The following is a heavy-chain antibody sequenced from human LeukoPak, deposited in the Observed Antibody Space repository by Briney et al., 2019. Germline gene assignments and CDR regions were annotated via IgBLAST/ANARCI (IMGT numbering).Heavy chain of an antibody. CDR3: ARGATVGEIDY. J-gene: IGHJ4*02. CDR2: IGTAGDT. D-gene: IGHD4-23*01. V-gene: IGHV3-13*01. CDR1: GFTFSSYD. Sequence: GGSLRLSCAASGFTFSSYDMHWVRQATGKGLEWVSAIGTAGDTYYPGSVKGRFTISRENAKNSLYLQRNSLRAGDTAVYYCARGATVGEIDYWGQGTLVTVSS.